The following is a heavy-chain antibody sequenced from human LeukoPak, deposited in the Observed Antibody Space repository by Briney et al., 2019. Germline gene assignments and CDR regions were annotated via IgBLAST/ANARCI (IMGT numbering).Heavy chain of an antibody. CDR2: IYYSGST. CDR1: GGSISSYY. V-gene: IGHV4-59*13. Sequence: SETLSLTCTVSGGSISSYYWSWIRQPPGKGLEWIGYIYYSGSTNYNPSLKSRVTISVDTSKNQFSLKLSSVTAADTAVYYCARDKPRWLQRTKDWYFDLWGRGTLVTVSS. D-gene: IGHD5-24*01. CDR3: ARDKPRWLQRTKDWYFDL. J-gene: IGHJ2*01.